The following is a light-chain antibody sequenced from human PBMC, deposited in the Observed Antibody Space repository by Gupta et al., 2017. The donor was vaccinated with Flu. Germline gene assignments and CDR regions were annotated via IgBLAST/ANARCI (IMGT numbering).Light chain of an antibody. Sequence: QLVLTQSPPASASLGASVKLTCTLNSGRTMDAIAWHQHRPERGPRFLMKVNYDGSHRKGDGVPDRFSASSSGTDPSLTISRLQAEDDADYYCQTSVPSILYVFGTGTKLTVL. V-gene: IGLV4-69*01. CDR3: QTSVPSILYV. CDR2: VNYDGSH. CDR1: SGRTMDA. J-gene: IGLJ1*01.